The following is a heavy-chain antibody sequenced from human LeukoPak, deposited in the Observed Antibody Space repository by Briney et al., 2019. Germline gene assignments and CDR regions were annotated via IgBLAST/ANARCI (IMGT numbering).Heavy chain of an antibody. CDR2: ISGSGGST. J-gene: IGHJ6*02. CDR3: ARAWTYYYDSSGYITSWPLTVYYYGMDI. CDR1: GFTFSSYA. Sequence: PGGSLRLSCAASGFTFSSYAMSWVRQAPGKGLEWVSAISGSGGSTYYADSVKGRFTISRDNSKNTLYLQMNSLRAEDTAVYYCARAWTYYYDSSGYITSWPLTVYYYGMDIWGQGTTVTVSS. D-gene: IGHD3-22*01. V-gene: IGHV3-23*01.